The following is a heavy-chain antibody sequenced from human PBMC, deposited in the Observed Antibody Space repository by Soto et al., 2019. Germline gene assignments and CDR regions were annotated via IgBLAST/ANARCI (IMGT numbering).Heavy chain of an antibody. V-gene: IGHV3-7*01. D-gene: IGHD2-21*01. CDR2: ISGGATDK. CDR1: GFMFSAYW. CDR3: VREDWHRFDS. J-gene: IGHJ4*02. Sequence: EVQLVESGGGLVQPGGSLRLSCAASGFMFSAYWMRWVRQDPGKGLEWVATISGGATDKFYVDSVKGRFTISRDDTKNSLYLQMNSLRDEDTAVYYCVREDWHRFDSWGQGTLVTVSS.